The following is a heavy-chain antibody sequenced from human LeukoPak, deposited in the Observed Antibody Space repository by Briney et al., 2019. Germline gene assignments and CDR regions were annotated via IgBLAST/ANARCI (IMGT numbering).Heavy chain of an antibody. CDR2: ISAYNGNT. J-gene: IGHJ4*02. CDR3: AMIDYGGNFGY. Sequence: ASVKVSCKASGYTFTSYGISWVRQAPGQGLEWMGWISAYNGNTNYAQKLQGRATMTTDTSTSTAYMELRSLRSDDTAVYYCAMIDYGGNFGYWGQGTLVTVSS. CDR1: GYTFTSYG. D-gene: IGHD4-23*01. V-gene: IGHV1-18*01.